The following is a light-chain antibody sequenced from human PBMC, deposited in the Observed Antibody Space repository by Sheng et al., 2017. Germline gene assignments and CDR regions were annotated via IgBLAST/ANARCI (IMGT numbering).Light chain of an antibody. J-gene: IGKJ4*02. CDR1: QFISTY. V-gene: IGKV1-39*01. CDR2: AVS. Sequence: DIQMTQSPLSLSASVGDRVTITCRASQFISTYCNWYQQKPGKAPKLLISAVSTLHTGVPSRFRGGGSGLEFTLTINGLQPEDSATYYCQEASTTSRTFGRGTKVEI. CDR3: QEASTTSRT.